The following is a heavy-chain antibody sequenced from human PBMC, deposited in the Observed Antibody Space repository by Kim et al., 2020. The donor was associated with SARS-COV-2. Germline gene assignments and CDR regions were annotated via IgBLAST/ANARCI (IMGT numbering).Heavy chain of an antibody. CDR2: ISSSGSTI. J-gene: IGHJ4*02. Sequence: GGSLRLSCAASGFTFSDYYMSWIRQAPGKGLEWVSYISSSGSTIYYADSVKGRFTISRDNAKNSLYLQMNSLRAEDTAVYYCARDQHVWFLGAAQFDYWGQGTLVTVSS. CDR1: GFTFSDYY. CDR3: ARDQHVWFLGAAQFDY. V-gene: IGHV3-11*01. D-gene: IGHD2-15*01.